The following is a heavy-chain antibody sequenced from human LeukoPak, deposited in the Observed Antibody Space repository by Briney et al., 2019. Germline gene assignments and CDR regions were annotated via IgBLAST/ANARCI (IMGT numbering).Heavy chain of an antibody. CDR1: GGSISSYD. D-gene: IGHD2-15*01. J-gene: IGHJ3*02. Sequence: PSETLSLTCTVSGGSISSYDLSWIRQPPGKGLEWVGYIYYSGSTNYYPSLKGRVTISVDTSKNQFSLKLSSVTAADTAVDYCARGVVVAATFDAFDIWGQGTMVTVSS. V-gene: IGHV4-59*01. CDR2: IYYSGST. CDR3: ARGVVVAATFDAFDI.